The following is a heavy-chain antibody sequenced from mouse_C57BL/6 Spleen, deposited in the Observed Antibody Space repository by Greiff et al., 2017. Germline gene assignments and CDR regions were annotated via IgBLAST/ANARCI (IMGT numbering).Heavy chain of an antibody. V-gene: IGHV1-55*01. CDR2: IYPGSGST. Sequence: QVQLKESGAELVKPGASVKMSCKASGYTFTSYWITWVKQRPGQGLEWIGDIYPGSGSTNYNEKFKSKATLTVDTSSSTAYMQLSSLTSEDSAVYYCARMKDGYFAYWGQGTLVTVSA. CDR3: ARMKDGYFAY. CDR1: GYTFTSYW. D-gene: IGHD2-3*01. J-gene: IGHJ3*01.